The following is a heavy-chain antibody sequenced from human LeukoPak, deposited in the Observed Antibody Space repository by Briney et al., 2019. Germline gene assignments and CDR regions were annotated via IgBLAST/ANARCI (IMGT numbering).Heavy chain of an antibody. Sequence: ASVKVSCKASGYTFTGYYMHWVRQAPGQGLEWMGWINPNSGSTNYAQKFQGRVTMTRDTSISTAYMELSRLRSDDTAVYYCAREGLRYCSGGSCPNWFDPWGQGTLVTVSS. CDR1: GYTFTGYY. CDR2: INPNSGST. CDR3: AREGLRYCSGGSCPNWFDP. V-gene: IGHV1-2*02. D-gene: IGHD2-15*01. J-gene: IGHJ5*02.